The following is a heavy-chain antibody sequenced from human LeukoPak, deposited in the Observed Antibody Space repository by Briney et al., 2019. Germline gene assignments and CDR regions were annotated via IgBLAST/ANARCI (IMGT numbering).Heavy chain of an antibody. CDR1: GYTFTSCD. V-gene: IGHV1-8*01. J-gene: IGHJ4*02. CDR2: MNPNSGNT. CDR3: TRGSSGRRDN. D-gene: IGHD6-19*01. Sequence: ASVKVSCKASGYTFTSCDINLVRQATGQGLEWMRWMNPNSGNTGYGQSFQGRITMTRDISIGTAYMELSNLTSEDTAIYYCTRGSSGRRDNWGQGTLVTVSA.